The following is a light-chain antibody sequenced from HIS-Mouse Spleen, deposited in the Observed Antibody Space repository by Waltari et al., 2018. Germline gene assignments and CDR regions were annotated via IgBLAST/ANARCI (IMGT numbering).Light chain of an antibody. CDR3: QVWDSSSDHVV. J-gene: IGLJ2*01. CDR1: NIGSES. V-gene: IGLV3-21*03. Sequence: SYVLTQPPPVSVAPGKTARITFGGNNIGSESVHWYPQKQGQAPVLVVYDDSDRPSGIPERFSGSNSGNTATLTISRVEAGDEADYYCQVWDSSSDHVVFGGGTKLTVL. CDR2: DDS.